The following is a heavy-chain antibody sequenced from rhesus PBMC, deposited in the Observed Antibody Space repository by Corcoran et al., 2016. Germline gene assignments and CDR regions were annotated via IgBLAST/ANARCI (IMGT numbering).Heavy chain of an antibody. V-gene: IGHV4-127*01. CDR3: ARTTGTAKWYVDI. D-gene: IGHD4-29*01. CDR1: GATISAGSG. CDR2: IYRINGHT. J-gene: IGHJ2*01. Sequence: QVQLQESGPGLLKPADTLSLTCAVSGATISAGSGWGWIRQPPGEGREWIGSIYRINGHTNSNPWRKRMVNISTDTSKNPYSLKVSAETVAGAAVYYCARTTGTAKWYVDIWGPGTPLTISS.